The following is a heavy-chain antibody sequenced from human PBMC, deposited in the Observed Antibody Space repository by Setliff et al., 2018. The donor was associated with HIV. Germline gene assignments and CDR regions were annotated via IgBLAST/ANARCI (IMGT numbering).Heavy chain of an antibody. J-gene: IGHJ1*01. V-gene: IGHV1-69*04. CDR2: ILPILGTR. CDR1: GYKFNIFG. Sequence: ASVKVSCKTSGYKFNIFGVSWVRQAPGQGLEWMGRILPILGTRDYAQKFQGRVTITADKSTSTAYMELRSLRSEDTAVYYCARDQVSMVRAVRLVAWGQGSLVTVSS. CDR3: ARDQVSMVRAVRLVA. D-gene: IGHD3-10*01.